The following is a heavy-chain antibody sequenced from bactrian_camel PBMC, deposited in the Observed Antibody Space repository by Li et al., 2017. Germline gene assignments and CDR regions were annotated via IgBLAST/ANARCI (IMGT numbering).Heavy chain of an antibody. CDR2: IFTAGRP. V-gene: IGHV3S55*01. CDR1: GDTGAGYC. Sequence: HVQLVESGGGSVRVGGSLRLHCTVSGDTGAGYCLAWFRQRPGKEREGVAAIFTAGRPEYSASVRGRSTISRDDAENTIHLQMNNLEPEDTAVYYCARELRCSVASCTRDGQGTQVTVS. D-gene: IGHD1*01. J-gene: IGHJ4*01.